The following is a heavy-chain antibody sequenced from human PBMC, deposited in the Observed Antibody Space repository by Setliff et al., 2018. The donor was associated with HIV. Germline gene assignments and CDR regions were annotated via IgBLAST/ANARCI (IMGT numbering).Heavy chain of an antibody. V-gene: IGHV4-61*02. J-gene: IGHJ4*02. Sequence: TLSLTCSVSGDSVSSSPYYWSWIRQPAGKGLEWIGRFDSTGSPDYNPSLKSRVTISIDTSKNHFSLKLSSVTAADTAVYFCAGDYAGSGRPFDYWGQGTLVTVSS. CDR3: AGDYAGSGRPFDY. CDR1: GDSVSSSPYY. CDR2: FDSTGSP. D-gene: IGHD2-15*01.